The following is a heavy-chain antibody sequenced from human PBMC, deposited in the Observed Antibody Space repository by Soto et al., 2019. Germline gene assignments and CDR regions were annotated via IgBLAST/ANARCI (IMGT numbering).Heavy chain of an antibody. CDR2: TSNCGNSV. CDR3: ARNTFNWFDP. V-gene: IGHV3-11*01. CDR1: GFTFNDFF. J-gene: IGHJ5*02. Sequence: QVQLVESGGDLVKPGGSLRLSCAASGFTFNDFFMTWIRQAPGRGPEWVASTSNCGNSVYYADSVKGRFTVSRDNAQNTLTLQMTDLRVDDTAVYYCARNTFNWFDPWGQGTLVTVSS.